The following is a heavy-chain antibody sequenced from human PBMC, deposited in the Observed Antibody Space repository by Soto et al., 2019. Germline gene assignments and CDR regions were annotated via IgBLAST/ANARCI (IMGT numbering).Heavy chain of an antibody. D-gene: IGHD2-21*01. CDR2: ISPSSGVT. V-gene: IGHV1-18*01. Sequence: QVQLVQSEGEVRQPGASVKVSCRASGYTFTSYGIIWVRQAPGQGLEWMGYISPSSGVTRYARNLQGRVTLTTDTSTTTAYMELRSLSSDDTAVYYCAREMWTRTGPQNFFDYWGLGALVTVSS. CDR3: AREMWTRTGPQNFFDY. CDR1: GYTFTSYG. J-gene: IGHJ4*02.